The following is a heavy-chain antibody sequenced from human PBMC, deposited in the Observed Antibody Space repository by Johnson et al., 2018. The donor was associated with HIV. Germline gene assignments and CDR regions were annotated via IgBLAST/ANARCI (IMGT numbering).Heavy chain of an antibody. CDR3: ASGDDDGF. J-gene: IGHJ3*01. CDR2: ISYDGSKK. V-gene: IGHV3-30*04. Sequence: QVQLVESGGGVVRPGRSLRLSCVAFGFTFSNYPMHWVRQAPGKGLEWVAVISYDGSKKYYADSVKGRFTISRDNSKNTLYLQMNSLRAEDTAAYFCASGDDDGFWGQGTKVTVSS. D-gene: IGHD5-12*01. CDR1: GFTFSNYP.